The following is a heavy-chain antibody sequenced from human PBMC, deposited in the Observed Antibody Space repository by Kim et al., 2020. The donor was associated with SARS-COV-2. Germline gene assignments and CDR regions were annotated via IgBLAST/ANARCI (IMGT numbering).Heavy chain of an antibody. CDR2: ISYDGSNK. CDR3: ARGGSSSGWSPVGALNGFDY. J-gene: IGHJ4*02. CDR1: GFTFSSYA. V-gene: IGHV3-30*04. Sequence: GGSLRLSCAASGFTFSSYAMHWVRQAPGKGLEWVAVISYDGSNKYYADSVKGRFTISRDNSKNTLYLQMNSLRAEDTAVYYCARGGSSSGWSPVGALNGFDYWGQGTLVTVSS. D-gene: IGHD6-19*01.